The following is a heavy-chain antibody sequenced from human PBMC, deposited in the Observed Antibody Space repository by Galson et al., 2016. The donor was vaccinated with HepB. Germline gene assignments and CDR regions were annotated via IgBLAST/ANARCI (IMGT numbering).Heavy chain of an antibody. Sequence: SVKVSCKASGCTFTTYGISWVRQAPGQGLEWMGWISAYNGNTNYAQKLQGRVTMTTDTSTSTAYMELRSLRSDDTAVYYCARDPRKIRYQLLEIYYYYYGMDVWGQGTTVTVSS. CDR2: ISAYNGNT. D-gene: IGHD2-2*01. J-gene: IGHJ6*02. V-gene: IGHV1-18*01. CDR1: GCTFTTYG. CDR3: ARDPRKIRYQLLEIYYYYYGMDV.